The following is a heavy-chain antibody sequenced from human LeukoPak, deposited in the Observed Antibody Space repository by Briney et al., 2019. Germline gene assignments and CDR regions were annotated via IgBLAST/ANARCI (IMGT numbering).Heavy chain of an antibody. CDR1: GFTFITYN. D-gene: IGHD3-9*01. J-gene: IGHJ4*02. CDR2: ISSTSSYI. V-gene: IGHV3-21*01. CDR3: ARVTLTGYYAFDY. Sequence: PGGSLRLSCAASGFTFITYNMNWVRQAPGKGLEWVSSISSTSSYINYADSVKGRFTISRDKAKNSLYLQMNSLRAEDTAVYYCARVTLTGYYAFDYWGQGTLVTVSS.